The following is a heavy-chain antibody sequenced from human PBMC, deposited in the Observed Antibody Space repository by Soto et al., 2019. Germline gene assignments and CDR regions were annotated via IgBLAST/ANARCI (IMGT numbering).Heavy chain of an antibody. V-gene: IGHV3-23*01. Sequence: PGGSLRLFSAASGFTFSSYAMSWVRQAPGKGLEWVSAISGSAGSTYYADSVKGRCTISRDNSKNTLYLQMHSLRAEDTAVHYCARDVSSGITSLYLWGRGTLVTVSS. D-gene: IGHD3-3*01. CDR1: GFTFSSYA. CDR2: ISGSAGST. J-gene: IGHJ2*01. CDR3: ARDVSSGITSLYL.